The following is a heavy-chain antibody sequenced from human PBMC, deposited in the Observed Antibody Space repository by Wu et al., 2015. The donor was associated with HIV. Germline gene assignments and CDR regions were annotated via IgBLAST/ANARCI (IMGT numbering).Heavy chain of an antibody. CDR2: INYSGTT. CDR1: GGSFSDYQ. V-gene: IGHV4-34*02. CDR3: ARGQPLYSGGWSIWNWFDP. D-gene: IGHD6-19*01. Sequence: QVQLQQWGAGLLKPSETLSLTCGVYGGSFSDYQWSWIRQSAGKGLEWIGEINYSGTTNYNPSLGSRVIISADTSKNQFSLRLQSVTAADTAVYYCARGQPLYSGGWSIWNWFDPWGQGSRGHR. J-gene: IGHJ5*02.